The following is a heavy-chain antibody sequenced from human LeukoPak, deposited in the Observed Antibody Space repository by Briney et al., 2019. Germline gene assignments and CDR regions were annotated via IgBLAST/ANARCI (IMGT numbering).Heavy chain of an antibody. V-gene: IGHV3-30*02. CDR1: GFTFSSYG. CDR2: IRYDGSNK. CDR3: EGGYDYFDY. J-gene: IGHJ4*02. D-gene: IGHD5-12*01. Sequence: PGGSLRLSCAASGFTFSSYGMHWVRQAPGKGLEWVAFIRYDGSNKYYAESVKGRFTISRDNSKNTLYLQMNSLRPEDTAVYYCEGGYDYFDYWGQGTLVTVSS.